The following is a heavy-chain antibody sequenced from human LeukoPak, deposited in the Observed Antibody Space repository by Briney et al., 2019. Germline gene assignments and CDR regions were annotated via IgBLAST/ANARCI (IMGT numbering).Heavy chain of an antibody. CDR2: TYFRSRWYN. V-gene: IGHV6-1*01. D-gene: IGHD2/OR15-2a*01. J-gene: IGHJ4*02. Sequence: SQTLSLTCDISGDSVSTNTVAWNWIRRSPSRGLEWLGRTYFRSRWYNDYATSVKSRITITADTSKNQISLHLTSVTPEDTAVYYCARYTSVSFDDWGQGTLVTVSS. CDR3: ARYTSVSFDD. CDR1: GDSVSTNTVA.